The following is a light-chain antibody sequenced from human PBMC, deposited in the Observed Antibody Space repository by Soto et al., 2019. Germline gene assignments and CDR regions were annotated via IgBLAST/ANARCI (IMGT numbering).Light chain of an antibody. CDR1: QSVSID. CDR3: RQHIDCPRRT. V-gene: IGKV3-11*01. Sequence: EIVLTQSPATLSLSPGERATLCCRASQSVSIDLAWYQQKPGQAPRLLIYDASSRATGIPARFSGSGSGTDFTLSISSREPQDFEVYYGRQHIDCPRRTVGGGTEVDIK. CDR2: DAS. J-gene: IGKJ4*01.